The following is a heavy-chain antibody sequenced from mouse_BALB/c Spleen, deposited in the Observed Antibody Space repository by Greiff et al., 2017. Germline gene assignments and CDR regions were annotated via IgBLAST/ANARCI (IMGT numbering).Heavy chain of an antibody. CDR1: GYAFTNYL. D-gene: IGHD1-1*01. Sequence: QVQLQQSGAELVRPGTSVKVSCKASGYAFTNYLIEWVKQRPGQGLEWIGVINPGSGGTNYNEKFKGKATLTADKSSSTAYMQLSSLTSDDSAVYFCARAIYYYGSSLDYWGQGTTLTVAS. V-gene: IGHV1-54*01. CDR3: ARAIYYYGSSLDY. J-gene: IGHJ2*01. CDR2: INPGSGGT.